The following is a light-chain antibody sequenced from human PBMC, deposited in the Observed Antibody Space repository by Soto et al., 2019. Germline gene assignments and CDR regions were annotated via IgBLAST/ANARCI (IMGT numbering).Light chain of an antibody. CDR1: QSVSSS. CDR2: GAS. J-gene: IGKJ1*01. CDR3: QQYNNWWT. Sequence: EIVMTQSPATLSVSPGERVTLSCRASQSVSSSLAWYQQKPGQAPRLLIYGASTRAIGIPGRFSGSGSETAFTRTISSLQSEEFAIYYCQQYNNWWTFGQGTKVETK. V-gene: IGKV3-15*01.